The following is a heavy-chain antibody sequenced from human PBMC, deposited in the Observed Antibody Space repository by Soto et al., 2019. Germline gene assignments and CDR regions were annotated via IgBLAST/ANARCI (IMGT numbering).Heavy chain of an antibody. CDR1: GFTFSTYA. CDR2: VTNSGSNT. J-gene: IGHJ3*02. Sequence: EVQLLESGGGLVQPGGSLRLSCAASGFTFSTYAMTWVRQAQGKGLEWVSSVTNSGSNTYHADSVKGRFTISRDNSKNMLFLQMDTLRAEDTALYYCAKDLAATATGYSFDIWGQGTMVTVSS. V-gene: IGHV3-23*01. D-gene: IGHD3-9*01. CDR3: AKDLAATATGYSFDI.